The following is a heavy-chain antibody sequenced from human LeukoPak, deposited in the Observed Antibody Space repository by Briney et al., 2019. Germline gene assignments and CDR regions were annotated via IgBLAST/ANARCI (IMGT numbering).Heavy chain of an antibody. CDR3: AKDPSPMRGVGATN. Sequence: PEGSLRLSCAASGFTFSSYGMHWVRQAPGKGLEWVAVIWYDGSNKYYADSVKGRFTISRDNSKNTLYLQMNSLRAEDTAVYYCAKDPSPMRGVGATNWGQGTLVTVSS. CDR2: IWYDGSNK. CDR1: GFTFSSYG. V-gene: IGHV3-33*06. J-gene: IGHJ4*02. D-gene: IGHD1-26*01.